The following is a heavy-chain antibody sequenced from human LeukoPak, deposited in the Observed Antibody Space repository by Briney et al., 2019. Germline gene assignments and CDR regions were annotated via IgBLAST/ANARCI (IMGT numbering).Heavy chain of an antibody. CDR2: VYYDGTS. CDR1: GGSINSHSYY. D-gene: IGHD5-24*01. Sequence: SETLSLTCTVSGGSINSHSYYWGWIRQPPGKGLEWIGNVYYDGTSYSNPSLKSRVGVFVDTSRDQFSLDLDFVTAADTALYYCVRHVSTNTGYFDSCGQGTLVSVSS. CDR3: VRHVSTNTGYFDS. J-gene: IGHJ4*02. V-gene: IGHV4-39*01.